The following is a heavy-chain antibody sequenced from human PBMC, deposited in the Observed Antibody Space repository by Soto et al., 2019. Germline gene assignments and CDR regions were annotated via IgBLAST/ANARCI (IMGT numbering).Heavy chain of an antibody. CDR1: GGTFSSYA. V-gene: IGHV1-69*01. CDR2: IIPIFGTA. CDR3: ARLSCSGGSCHGGEDGIDY. D-gene: IGHD2-15*01. J-gene: IGHJ4*02. Sequence: QVQLVQSGAEVKKPGSSVKVSCKASGGTFSSYAISWVRQAPGQGLEWMGGIIPIFGTANYAQKFQGRVTITADEHTSTAYMELSSLRSEDTAVYYCARLSCSGGSCHGGEDGIDYWGQGTLVTVSS.